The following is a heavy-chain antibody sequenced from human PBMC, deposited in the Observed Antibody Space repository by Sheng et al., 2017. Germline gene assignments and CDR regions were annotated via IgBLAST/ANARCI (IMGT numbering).Heavy chain of an antibody. V-gene: IGHV1-69*01. CDR1: GENFNTYA. CDR3: ARDVGGLHMPSIRRRSFDV. CDR2: IIPVFGTA. D-gene: IGHD2-2*01. J-gene: IGHJ3*01. Sequence: QVQLVQSGAEVKKPGSSVKVSCKASGENFNTYAINWVRQAPGQGLEWMGAIIPVFGTADYAQKFQGRIRITADESRSTAYMELTSLRSDDTAVFFCARDVGGLHMPSIRRRSFDVWGQGTLVIVSS.